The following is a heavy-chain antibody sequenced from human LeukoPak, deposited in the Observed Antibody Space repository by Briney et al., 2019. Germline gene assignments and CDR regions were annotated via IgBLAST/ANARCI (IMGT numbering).Heavy chain of an antibody. CDR3: ARGLIVPAAMPDYYHGMDV. CDR2: IRYDGSNK. CDR1: GFTFSSYG. J-gene: IGHJ6*02. V-gene: IGHV3-30*02. D-gene: IGHD2-2*01. Sequence: GGSLRLSCAASGFTFSSYGMHWVRQAPGKGLEWVAFIRYDGSNKYYADSVKGRFTISRDNAKNSLYLQMNSLRAEDTAVYYCARGLIVPAAMPDYYHGMDVWGQGTTVTVSS.